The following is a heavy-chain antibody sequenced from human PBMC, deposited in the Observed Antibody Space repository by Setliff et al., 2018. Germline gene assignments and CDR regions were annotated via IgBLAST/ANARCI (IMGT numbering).Heavy chain of an antibody. CDR2: IYHSGST. J-gene: IGHJ4*02. CDR3: ARNTYSSGWYGPASNFDY. V-gene: IGHV4-34*01. D-gene: IGHD6-19*01. Sequence: PSEILSLTCAVYGGSFNDYYWSWIRQPPGKGLEWIGSIYHSGSTYYNPSLKSRVTISVDTSKNQFSLKLSSVTAADTAVYYCARNTYSSGWYGPASNFDYWGQGTLVTVSS. CDR1: GGSFNDYY.